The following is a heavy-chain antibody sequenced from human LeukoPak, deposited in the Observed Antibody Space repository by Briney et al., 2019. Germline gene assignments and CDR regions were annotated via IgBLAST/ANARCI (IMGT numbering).Heavy chain of an antibody. D-gene: IGHD6-13*01. V-gene: IGHV3-7*03. J-gene: IGHJ4*02. Sequence: GGSLRLSCSASGFAFGDYAMIWFRQAPGKGLEWVANINRDGSQKNHVDSVQGRFTISRDNAKNSLYLQMNSLRAEDTAVYYCARAYSTYSYFDYWGQGTLVTVSS. CDR3: ARAYSTYSYFDY. CDR2: INRDGSQK. CDR1: GFAFGDYA.